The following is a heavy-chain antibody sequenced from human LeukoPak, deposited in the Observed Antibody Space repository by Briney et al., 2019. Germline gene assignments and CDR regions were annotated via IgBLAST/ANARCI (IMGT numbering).Heavy chain of an antibody. V-gene: IGHV3-30*19. D-gene: IGHD1-7*01. CDR3: ARDYWWNYDY. J-gene: IGHJ4*02. CDR1: GFTFSNYG. CDR2: ISKDGSDK. Sequence: WGSLRLSCAASGFTFSNYGMHWVRQAPGKGLEWVAVISKDGSDKYYPGSVRGRFTISRDNSKNTIYLQMDSLRAEDTAIYYCARDYWWNYDYWGQGTLVTVSS.